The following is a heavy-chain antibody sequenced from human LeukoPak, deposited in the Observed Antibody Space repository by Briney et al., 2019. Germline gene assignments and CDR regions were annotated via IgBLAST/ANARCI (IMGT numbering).Heavy chain of an antibody. D-gene: IGHD6-13*01. J-gene: IGHJ4*02. V-gene: IGHV3-66*01. CDR3: ARGMAAAGTFDY. Sequence: GGSLRLSCAASGFTVSSNYMSWVRQAPGKGLEWVSVIYSGGSTYYAASVKGRFTISRDNSKNTLYLQMNSLRAEDTAVYYCARGMAAAGTFDYWGQGTLVTVSS. CDR1: GFTVSSNY. CDR2: IYSGGST.